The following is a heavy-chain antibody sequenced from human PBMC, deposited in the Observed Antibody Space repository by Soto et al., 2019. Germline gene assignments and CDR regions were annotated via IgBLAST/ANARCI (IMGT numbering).Heavy chain of an antibody. CDR2: INTKTGGT. Sequence: ASVKVSCKASGYIFTGFDIQWVRQAPGQGLEWMGWINTKTGGTKYAQKFQGRVTMTRDTSINTAYMEVSRLRSDDTVVYYCATDKVAFDMWGQGTMVTVSS. CDR3: ATDKVAFDM. D-gene: IGHD3-9*01. J-gene: IGHJ3*02. CDR1: GYIFTGFD. V-gene: IGHV1-2*02.